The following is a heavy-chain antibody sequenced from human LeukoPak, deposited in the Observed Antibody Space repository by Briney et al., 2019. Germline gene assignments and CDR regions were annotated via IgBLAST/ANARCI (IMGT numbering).Heavy chain of an antibody. V-gene: IGHV4-61*02. Sequence: SETLSLTCTVSGGSVTSGNYYGKWIRPPAGKGLVWLGRIYTNGGASYNPSLKSRVTISIDASKNQFSLKLSSVTAADTAVYYCSREPPGYWGQGILVTVSS. J-gene: IGHJ4*02. CDR1: GGSVTSGNYY. CDR3: SREPPGY. CDR2: IYTNGGA.